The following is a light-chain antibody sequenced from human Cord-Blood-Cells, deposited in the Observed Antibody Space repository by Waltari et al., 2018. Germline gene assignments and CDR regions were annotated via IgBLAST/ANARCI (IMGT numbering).Light chain of an antibody. J-gene: IGKJ4*02. CDR3: QQSYSTPLT. V-gene: IGKV1-39*01. Sequence: DIQMTQSPSSLSASVGDRVTITCRASQSISSYLNWYQQIPGKAPKLLIYAASSLQSGVPSRFSGSGSGTDFTHTISSLQPEDFATYYGQQSYSTPLTFGGGTEVEIK. CDR2: AAS. CDR1: QSISSY.